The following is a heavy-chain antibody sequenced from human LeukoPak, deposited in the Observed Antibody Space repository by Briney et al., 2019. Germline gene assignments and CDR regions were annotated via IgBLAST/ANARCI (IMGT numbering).Heavy chain of an antibody. V-gene: IGHV1-46*01. CDR1: GYTFTSYY. Sequence: ASVKVSCKASGYTFTSYYMHWVRQAPGQGLEWMGIINPSGGSTSYAQKFQGRVTMTRDMSTSTVYMELSSLRSEDSAVYYCARDLGDCTNGVCPPNDYWGQGTLVTVSS. D-gene: IGHD2-8*01. CDR3: ARDLGDCTNGVCPPNDY. CDR2: INPSGGST. J-gene: IGHJ4*02.